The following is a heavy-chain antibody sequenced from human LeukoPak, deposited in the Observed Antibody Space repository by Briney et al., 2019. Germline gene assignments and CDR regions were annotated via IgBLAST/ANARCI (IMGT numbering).Heavy chain of an antibody. J-gene: IGHJ6*03. V-gene: IGHV4-39*07. CDR3: ARIRWTYYYYYMDV. CDR2: IYYSGST. CDR1: GGSISSSSYY. D-gene: IGHD4-23*01. Sequence: SETLSLTCTVSGGSISSSSYYWGWIRQPPGKGLEWIGSIYYSGSTYYNPSLKSRVTISVDTSKNQFSLKLTSVTAADTAVYYCARIRWTYYYYYMDVWDNGTTVTVSS.